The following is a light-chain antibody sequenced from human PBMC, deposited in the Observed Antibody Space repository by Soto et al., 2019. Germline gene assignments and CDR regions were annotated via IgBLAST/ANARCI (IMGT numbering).Light chain of an antibody. CDR3: QHYGTTPWT. Sequence: ETVLTQSPGTLSWSAGERVTLSCRASQSVCSRCLAWYQQKPGQSPRLLIYGASSRATGIPDRFSGSGSGTDFTLTISRLEPEDFAVYYCQHYGTTPWTFGQGTKVGIK. CDR2: GAS. J-gene: IGKJ1*01. CDR1: QSVCSRC. V-gene: IGKV3-20*01.